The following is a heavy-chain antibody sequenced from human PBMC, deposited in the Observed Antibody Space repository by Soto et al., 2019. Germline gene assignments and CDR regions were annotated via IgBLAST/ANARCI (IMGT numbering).Heavy chain of an antibody. V-gene: IGHV1-46*01. Sequence: QVQLVQSGSEVKKPGASVTISCETSGYSFSHYYIHWVRQAPGQGLEWLGIINPPGGNVTYPQKFPGRITMTRDSSASTVFMEVNSLTTEDTATSFCARDFIVLVVTSKGLVISDYYYYGMDVWGQGTAVTV. CDR2: INPPGGNV. J-gene: IGHJ6*02. CDR1: GYSFSHYY. CDR3: ARDFIVLVVTSKGLVISDYYYYGMDV. D-gene: IGHD2-21*02.